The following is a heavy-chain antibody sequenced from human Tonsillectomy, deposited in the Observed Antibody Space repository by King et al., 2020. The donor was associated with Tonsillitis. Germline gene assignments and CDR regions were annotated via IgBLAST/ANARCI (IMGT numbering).Heavy chain of an antibody. Sequence: QVQLVQSGAEVKKPGASVKVSCKASGYTFTRYGIQWVRLAPGQRFEWMGWINAGNDNTKYSEKFRGRVTITRDTSASTAYMELSSLRSEDTAIYYCARVSLNTIREPFDIWGQGTMVTVSS. CDR3: ARVSLNTIREPFDI. V-gene: IGHV1-3*01. CDR1: GYTFTRYG. J-gene: IGHJ3*02. D-gene: IGHD3-10*01. CDR2: INAGNDNT.